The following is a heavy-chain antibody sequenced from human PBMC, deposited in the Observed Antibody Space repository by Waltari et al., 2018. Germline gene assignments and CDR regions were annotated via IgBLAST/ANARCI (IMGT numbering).Heavy chain of an antibody. Sequence: QVQLVQSGAEVKKPGSSVKVSCKASGGTFSSYAISWVRQAPGQGLEWMGRIIPILGIANYAQKFQVRVTITADKSTSTAYMELSSLRSEDTAVYYCARAGSSSFYYYYGMDVWGQGTTVTVSS. D-gene: IGHD6-6*01. V-gene: IGHV1-69*04. J-gene: IGHJ6*02. CDR2: IIPILGIA. CDR3: ARAGSSSFYYYYGMDV. CDR1: GGTFSSYA.